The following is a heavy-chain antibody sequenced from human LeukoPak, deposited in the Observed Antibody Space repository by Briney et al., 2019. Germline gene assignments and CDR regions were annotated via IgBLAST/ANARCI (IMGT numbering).Heavy chain of an antibody. J-gene: IGHJ4*02. Sequence: ASEKVSCKASGYTFTSYDLNWVRQASGQGREGMGWMNPNSGNTGYAQKFQGRVTMTRNTSISTAYMELSSLRSEDTAVYYCARGHSSSWYSVDLFDYWGQGTLVTVSS. CDR3: ARGHSSSWYSVDLFDY. D-gene: IGHD6-13*01. CDR1: GYTFTSYD. V-gene: IGHV1-8*01. CDR2: MNPNSGNT.